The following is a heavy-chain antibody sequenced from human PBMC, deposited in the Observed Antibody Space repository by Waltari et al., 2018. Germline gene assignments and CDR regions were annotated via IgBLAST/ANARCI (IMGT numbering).Heavy chain of an antibody. CDR1: GDSMSSTDW. CDR3: ARDRGRGIYLDS. V-gene: IGHV4-4*02. J-gene: IGHJ4*02. Sequence: QLQLQESGPGLVKPSGTLSLTCTVSGDSMSSTDWWSWVRPSPEKGLEWIGQIHSSGRTNYNPSLESRVTISIDTSNNQFSLKVTSTTAADTAVYYCARDRGRGIYLDSWGQGTLVTVSP. D-gene: IGHD2-15*01. CDR2: IHSSGRT.